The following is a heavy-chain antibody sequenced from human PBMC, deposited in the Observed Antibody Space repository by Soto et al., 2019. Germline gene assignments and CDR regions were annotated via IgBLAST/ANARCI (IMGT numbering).Heavy chain of an antibody. D-gene: IGHD4-17*01. CDR1: GFTFSSYG. J-gene: IGHJ4*02. CDR3: AGEVFYGDCDY. V-gene: IGHV3-33*01. CDR2: IWYDGSNK. Sequence: QVQLVESGGGVVQPGRSLRLSCAASGFTFSSYGMHWVRQAPGKGLESVAVIWYDGSNKYYADSVKGRFTIPRDNSQNPLYLHKNSLRAEETAVYYRAGEVFYGDCDYWGRGTLVTVSS.